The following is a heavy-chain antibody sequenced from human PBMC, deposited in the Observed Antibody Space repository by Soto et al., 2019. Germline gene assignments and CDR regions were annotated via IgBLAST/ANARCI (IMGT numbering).Heavy chain of an antibody. D-gene: IGHD3-22*01. V-gene: IGHV1-69*08. Sequence: QVQLVQSGAEVKKPGSSVKVSCKASGGTFSTYTITWVRQAPGQGLEWMGRIIPIIGIINYAQQFQGRVTITADKFTGTAYMELTSLRSDDTAVYYCAGDPDSHYNDSHASSYPWGQGTLVTVSS. CDR3: AGDPDSHYNDSHASSYP. J-gene: IGHJ5*02. CDR2: IIPIIGII. CDR1: GGTFSTYT.